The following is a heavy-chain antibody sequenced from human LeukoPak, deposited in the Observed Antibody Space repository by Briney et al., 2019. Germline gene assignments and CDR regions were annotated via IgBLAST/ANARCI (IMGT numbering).Heavy chain of an antibody. J-gene: IGHJ4*02. CDR2: ITGNGDST. CDR1: VFTFSIYG. CDR3: SNADHYYDSSDYPEDY. Sequence: GGSLRLSCAASVFTFSIYGMRCVPQAPGEGLECVSLITGNGDSTYSADSVKGRFTIYRDNYKNTLVLEMNSLRADDTAVYYCSNADHYYDSSDYPEDYWGQGTLVTVSS. V-gene: IGHV3-23*01. D-gene: IGHD3-22*01.